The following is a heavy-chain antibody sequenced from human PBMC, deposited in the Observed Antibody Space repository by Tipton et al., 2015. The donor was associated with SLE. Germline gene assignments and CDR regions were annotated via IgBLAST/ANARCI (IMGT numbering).Heavy chain of an antibody. Sequence: LRLSCTVSGGSISSSSFYWGWIRQPPGKGLEYIGSIYHSGSTFYNPSLKSRVTISVDTSKNQFSLKLRSVTAADTAVYYWAGDSGEIAVDIWGQVTMVTVSS. CDR1: GGSISSSSFY. CDR2: IYHSGST. D-gene: IGHD3-10*01. J-gene: IGHJ3*02. CDR3: AGDSGEIAVDI. V-gene: IGHV4-39*07.